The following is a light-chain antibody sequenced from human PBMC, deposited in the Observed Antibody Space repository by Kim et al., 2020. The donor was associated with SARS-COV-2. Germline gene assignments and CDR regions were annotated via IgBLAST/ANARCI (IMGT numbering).Light chain of an antibody. V-gene: IGLV1-47*01. CDR3: TAWDDSPNTPV. J-gene: IGLJ3*02. CDR2: RNN. Sequence: GQTVTITCSGSSSNIGTNYAHWYQQVPGMAPQLVIYRNNQLPSGVPDRFSGSKSGTSASLAISGLRSEDEAVYFCTAWDDSPNTPVFGGGTQLTVL. CDR1: SSNIGTNY.